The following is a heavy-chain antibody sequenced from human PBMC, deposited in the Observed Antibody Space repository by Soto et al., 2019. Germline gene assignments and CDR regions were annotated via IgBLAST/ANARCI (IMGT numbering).Heavy chain of an antibody. J-gene: IGHJ4*02. Sequence: SETLSLTCTVSSGSIGTYFWSWIRQPPGKGLEWIGYIYYSGSTYYNPSLKSRVTISVDTSKNQFSLKLSSVTAADTAVYYCARGIDQVFDYWGQGTLVTVSS. CDR1: SGSIGTYF. V-gene: IGHV4-59*12. CDR2: IYYSGST. CDR3: ARGIDQVFDY.